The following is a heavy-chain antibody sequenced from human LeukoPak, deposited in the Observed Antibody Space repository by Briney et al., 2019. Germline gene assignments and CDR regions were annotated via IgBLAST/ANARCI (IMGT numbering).Heavy chain of an antibody. J-gene: IGHJ4*02. CDR1: GFTFSSYA. CDR3: AKDRRDYGGDIDY. D-gene: IGHD4-23*01. CDR2: ISYDGSNK. V-gene: IGHV3-30-3*01. Sequence: GGSLRLSCAVSGFTFSSYAMHWVRQAPGKGLEWVAVISYDGSNKYYADSVKGRFTISRDNSKNTLYLQMNSLRPEDTAVYYCAKDRRDYGGDIDYWGQGTLVTVSS.